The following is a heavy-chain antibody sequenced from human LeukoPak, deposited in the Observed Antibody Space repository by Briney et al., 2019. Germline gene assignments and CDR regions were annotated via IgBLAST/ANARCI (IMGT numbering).Heavy chain of an antibody. J-gene: IGHJ4*02. CDR1: GFTFSSYA. V-gene: IGHV3-23*01. CDR3: AKNRDIAVAGASDY. Sequence: GGSLRLSCAASGFTFSSYAMIWVRQAPGKGLEWVSAIRGGGGSTYYADSVKDRFTISRDNSKNTLYLQMNSLRAEDTAVYYCAKNRDIAVAGASDYWGQGTLVTVSS. D-gene: IGHD6-19*01. CDR2: IRGGGGST.